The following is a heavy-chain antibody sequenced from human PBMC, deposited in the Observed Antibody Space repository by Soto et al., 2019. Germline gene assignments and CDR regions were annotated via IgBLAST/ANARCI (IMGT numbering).Heavy chain of an antibody. CDR2: IIPIFGTG. J-gene: IGHJ4*02. Sequence: QVQLEQSGTEEKKPGSSVKVSCKASGGTFSTSTFTWVRQAPGQGLEWMGRIIPIFGTGDYARKFQGRVLITADKSTSTVYMELSGLKAEDTAMFFCVRDAPIGSVFSGYDAIDSWGQGTLVTVSS. CDR1: GGTFSTST. CDR3: VRDAPIGSVFSGYDAIDS. V-gene: IGHV1-69*08. D-gene: IGHD5-12*01.